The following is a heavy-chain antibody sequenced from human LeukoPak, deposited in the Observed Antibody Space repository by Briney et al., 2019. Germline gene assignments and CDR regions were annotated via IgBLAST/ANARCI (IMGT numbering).Heavy chain of an antibody. Sequence: ASVKVSCKASGYTFNGYYIQWVRQVPGQGLEWMGRINPNSGGTTYAQKFQGRVTTTRDTSISTAYMELNRLKSDDTAVYFCARGGIVGASDYWGQGTLLTVSS. CDR1: GYTFNGYY. D-gene: IGHD1-26*01. CDR2: INPNSGGT. J-gene: IGHJ4*02. CDR3: ARGGIVGASDY. V-gene: IGHV1-2*06.